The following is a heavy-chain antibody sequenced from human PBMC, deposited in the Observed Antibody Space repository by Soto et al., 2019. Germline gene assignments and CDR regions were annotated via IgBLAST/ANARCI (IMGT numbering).Heavy chain of an antibody. CDR1: GYTFTSYD. CDR2: MNPNSGNT. CDR3: GRRVCKANWFDP. D-gene: IGHD2-8*01. J-gene: IGHJ5*02. V-gene: IGHV1-8*01. Sequence: QVQLVQSGAEVKKPGASVKVSCKASGYTFTSYDINWVRQATGQGLEWMGWMNPNSGNTGYAQKFQGRVTMTRNTSISTAYMELSSLRSEDTAVYYCGRRVCKANWFDPWGQGTLVTVSS.